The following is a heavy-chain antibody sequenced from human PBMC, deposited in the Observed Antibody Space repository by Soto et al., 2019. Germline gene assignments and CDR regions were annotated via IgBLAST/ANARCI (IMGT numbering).Heavy chain of an antibody. CDR2: IIPIFGTA. D-gene: IGHD4-17*01. CDR3: ARGSSDDYDRRSYYYGMDV. CDR1: GGTFSSYA. Sequence: QVQLVQSGAEVKKPGSSVKVSCKASGGTFSSYAISWVRQAPGQGLEWMGGIIPIFGTANYAQKFQGRVTITADESTSTAYMELSSLRSEDTAVYYCARGSSDDYDRRSYYYGMDVWGQGTTVTVSS. J-gene: IGHJ6*02. V-gene: IGHV1-69*12.